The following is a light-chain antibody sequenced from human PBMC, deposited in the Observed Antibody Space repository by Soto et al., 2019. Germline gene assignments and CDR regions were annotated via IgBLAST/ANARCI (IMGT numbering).Light chain of an antibody. J-gene: IGLJ3*02. V-gene: IGLV8-61*01. CDR1: SGSVSITHY. Sequence: QAVVTQEPSFSVSPGGTVTLTCGLSSGSVSITHYPSWYQQIPGQAPRTLIYSTNPRSSGVPDRFSGSILGNKAALTITGAQADYESDYYCVLYMGSGVWVFGGGTKVTVL. CDR2: STN. CDR3: VLYMGSGVWV.